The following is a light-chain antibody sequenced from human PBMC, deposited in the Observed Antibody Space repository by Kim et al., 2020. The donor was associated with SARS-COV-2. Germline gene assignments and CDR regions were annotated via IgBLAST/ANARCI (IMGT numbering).Light chain of an antibody. V-gene: IGKV1-27*01. CDR3: QKYNSAPWT. CDR1: QGITNS. J-gene: IGKJ1*01. CDR2: ASS. Sequence: VPVGDMVTITCRASQGITNSLSWYQQIPGKVPQLLIYASSALQSGVPSRFSCSGSGTDFTLTISSLQPEDVATYYCQKYNSAPWTFGQGTKVDIK.